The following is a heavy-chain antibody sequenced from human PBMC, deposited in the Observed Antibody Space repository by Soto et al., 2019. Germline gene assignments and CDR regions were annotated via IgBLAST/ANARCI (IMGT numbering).Heavy chain of an antibody. V-gene: IGHV2-5*02. J-gene: IGHJ4*02. Sequence: SGPTLVNPTQTLTLTCTSSGFSLSTSGVGVSWIRQPPGKALEWLTFIYWDDDKRNSPFLKSRLTITKDTSKNQVVLTMTNMEPVDTATYYCAHYYGSGFRFDYWGQGTLVTVS. CDR3: AHYYGSGFRFDY. CDR1: GFSLSTSGVG. CDR2: IYWDDDK. D-gene: IGHD3-10*01.